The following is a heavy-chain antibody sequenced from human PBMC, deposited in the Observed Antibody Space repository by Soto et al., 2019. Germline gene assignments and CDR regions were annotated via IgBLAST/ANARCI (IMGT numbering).Heavy chain of an antibody. CDR2: MNPNSGNT. CDR1: GYTFTSYD. Sequence: QVQLVQSGAEVKKPGASVKVSCKASGYTFTSYDINWVRQATGQGLEWMGWMNPNSGNTGYAQKFKGRVTMTRNTSISTAYMELSSLRSEDTAVYYCARGPRSGWYKDNWFDPWGQGTLVTVSS. J-gene: IGHJ5*02. CDR3: ARGPRSGWYKDNWFDP. V-gene: IGHV1-8*01. D-gene: IGHD6-19*01.